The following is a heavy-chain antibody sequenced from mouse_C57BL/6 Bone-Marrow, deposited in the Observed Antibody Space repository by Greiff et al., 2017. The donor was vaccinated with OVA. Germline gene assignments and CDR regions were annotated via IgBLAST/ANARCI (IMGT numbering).Heavy chain of an antibody. CDR3: ARGDYYGSSWFAY. CDR2: ILPGSGST. CDR1: GYTFTGYW. V-gene: IGHV1-9*01. J-gene: IGHJ3*01. Sequence: QVQLKQSGAELMKPGASVKLSCKATGYTFTGYWIEWVKQRPGHGLEWIGEILPGSGSTNYNEKFKSKATLTVDKSSSTAYMQLSSLTSEDSAVYYCARGDYYGSSWFAYWGQGTLVTVSA. D-gene: IGHD1-1*01.